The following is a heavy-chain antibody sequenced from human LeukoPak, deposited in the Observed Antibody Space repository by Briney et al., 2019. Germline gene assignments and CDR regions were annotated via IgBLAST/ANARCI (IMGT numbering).Heavy chain of an antibody. J-gene: IGHJ4*02. CDR1: GFTFSSYA. V-gene: IGHV3-21*01. CDR3: ARDEDDAFDY. D-gene: IGHD1-1*01. CDR2: ISSSSSYI. Sequence: GGSLRLSCAASGFTFSSYAMHWVRQAPGKGLEWVSSISSSSSYIYYADSVKGRFTISRDNAKNSLYLQMNSLRAEDTAVYYCARDEDDAFDYWGQGTLVTVSS.